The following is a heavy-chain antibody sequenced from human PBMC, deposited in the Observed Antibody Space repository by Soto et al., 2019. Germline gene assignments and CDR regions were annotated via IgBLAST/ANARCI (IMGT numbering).Heavy chain of an antibody. J-gene: IGHJ4*02. V-gene: IGHV3-23*01. D-gene: IGHD3-10*01. CDR1: GFTFSSYA. CDR2: ISGSGGST. Sequence: GGSLRLSCAASGFTFSSYAMSWVRQAPGKGLEWVSAISGSGGSTYYADSVKGRFTISRDNSKNTLYLQMNSLRAEDTAVYYCAKDRASGGALKCLDYWGQGTLVTVSS. CDR3: AKDRASGGALKCLDY.